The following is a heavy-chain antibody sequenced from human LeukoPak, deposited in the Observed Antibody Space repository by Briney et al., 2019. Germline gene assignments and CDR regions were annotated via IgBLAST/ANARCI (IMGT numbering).Heavy chain of an antibody. CDR2: MGMFGYK. CDR3: AGGSYYGSGSRPGYIEH. Sequence: GGCLRLSCAASGFSVNNNYMNWVRQATGKGLEWVSLMGMFGYKHYADSVEGRVTSSRDSSRNTVYLQLNSLRAEDTAVYYCAGGSYYGSGSRPGYIEHWGQGTLVTVSS. D-gene: IGHD3-10*01. J-gene: IGHJ4*02. V-gene: IGHV3-53*01. CDR1: GFSVNNNY.